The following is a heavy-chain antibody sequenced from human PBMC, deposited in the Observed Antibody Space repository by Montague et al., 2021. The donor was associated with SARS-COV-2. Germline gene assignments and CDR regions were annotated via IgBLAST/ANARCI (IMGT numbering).Heavy chain of an antibody. D-gene: IGHD6-13*01. Sequence: PALAKPSQTLTLTCTFSGFSLSTSGLCVSWIRQPPGKALEWPARIDWDDDKYYSTSLKTRLTISKDTSKNQVVLTMTNMDPVDTATYYCARILVAAAGSPFDPWGQGTLVTVSS. CDR3: ARILVAAAGSPFDP. V-gene: IGHV2-70*11. CDR1: GFSLSTSGLC. CDR2: IDWDDDK. J-gene: IGHJ5*02.